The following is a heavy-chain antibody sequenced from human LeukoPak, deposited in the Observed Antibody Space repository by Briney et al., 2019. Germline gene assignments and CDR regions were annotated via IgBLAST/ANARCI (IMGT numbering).Heavy chain of an antibody. V-gene: IGHV3-30*02. CDR1: GFTFSSYG. CDR3: AKDVASSWYEGAGF. Sequence: GGSLRLSCAASGFTFSSYGMHWVRQAPGKGLEWVAFIRYDGSNKYYADSVKGRFTISRDNSKNTLYLQMNSLRAEDTAVYYCAKDVASSWYEGAGFRGQGTLVTVSS. CDR2: IRYDGSNK. D-gene: IGHD6-13*01. J-gene: IGHJ4*02.